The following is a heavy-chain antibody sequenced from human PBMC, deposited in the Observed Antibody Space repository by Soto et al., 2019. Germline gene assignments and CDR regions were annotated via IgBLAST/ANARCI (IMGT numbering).Heavy chain of an antibody. CDR1: GFPFSHYW. CDR3: TSDTFGLRDT. V-gene: IGHV3-74*01. CDR2: INPAGTIT. D-gene: IGHD3-16*01. Sequence: PGGSLRLSCAASGFPFSHYWMHWVRQTPGKGLVWVSRINPAGTITNYADSVEGRFTISRDNADSALFLQMNSLSAEDMAIYYCTSDTFGLRDTWGQGTLVTVSS. J-gene: IGHJ5*02.